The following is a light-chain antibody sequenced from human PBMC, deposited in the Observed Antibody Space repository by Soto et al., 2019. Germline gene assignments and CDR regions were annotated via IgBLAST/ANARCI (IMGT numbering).Light chain of an antibody. CDR2: QDS. CDR3: QAWDSSTFYV. Sequence: SYELTQPPSVSVSPGQTASITCSGDKLGDKYACWYQQKPGQSPVLVIYQDSKRPSGIPERFSGSNSGNTATLTISGTQAMDEADYYCQAWDSSTFYVFGTGTSSPS. V-gene: IGLV3-1*01. J-gene: IGLJ1*01. CDR1: KLGDKY.